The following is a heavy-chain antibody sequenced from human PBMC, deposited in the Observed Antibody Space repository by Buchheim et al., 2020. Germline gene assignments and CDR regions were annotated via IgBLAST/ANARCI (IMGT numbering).Heavy chain of an antibody. CDR3: ARDAIGGRQGDMEWFHP. CDR1: GFTFSNYA. D-gene: IGHD6-6*01. CDR2: ISYDGSSK. J-gene: IGHJ5*02. V-gene: IGHV3-30-3*01. Sequence: QVQLVESGGGVVQPGRSLRLSCAASGFTFSNYALHWVRQAPGKGLEWVEVISYDGSSKYYADSVKGRFTISRDYSKNTLYLQMNNLRAEDTAVYYCARDAIGGRQGDMEWFHPWGQGTL.